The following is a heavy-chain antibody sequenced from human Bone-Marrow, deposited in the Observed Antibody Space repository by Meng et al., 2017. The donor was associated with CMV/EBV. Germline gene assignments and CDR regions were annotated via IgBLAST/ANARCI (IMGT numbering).Heavy chain of an antibody. Sequence: ASVKVSCKTSGYTFTTFDINWVRQAPGQGLEWMALISAYSGDTKYAQKFQGRVTLTPDTSTRTAYMEIRSLRSDDTAVYFCARGGGDDGLDFWGQGKLVTIYS. CDR3: ARGGGDDGLDF. V-gene: IGHV1-18*01. CDR2: ISAYSGDT. CDR1: GYTFTTFD. D-gene: IGHD3-10*01. J-gene: IGHJ4*02.